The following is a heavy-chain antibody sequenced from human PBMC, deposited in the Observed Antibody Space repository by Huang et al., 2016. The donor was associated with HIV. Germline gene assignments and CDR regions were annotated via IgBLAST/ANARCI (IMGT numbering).Heavy chain of an antibody. CDR3: ARDRTVAFDY. CDR2: RSYDGGNQ. CDR1: GFTFDSHA. J-gene: IGHJ4*02. Sequence: QVQLAESGGGVVQPGRSLRLSCAASGFTFDSHAIHWVRQAPGKGLEWVAVRSYDGGNQIYADSVKGRFTVARDNSKNTVYLQMNSLRLEDTAVYYCARDRTVAFDYWGQGTLVTVSS. D-gene: IGHD6-19*01. V-gene: IGHV3-30-3*01.